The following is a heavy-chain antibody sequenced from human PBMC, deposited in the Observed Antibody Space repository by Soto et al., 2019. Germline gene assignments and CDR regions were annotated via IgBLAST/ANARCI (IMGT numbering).Heavy chain of an antibody. Sequence: GGSLRLSCAASGFTFSSYAMSWVRQAPGKGLEWVSAISGSGGSTYYEDSVKGRFTISRDNSNNTLYLQMNSLRAEDTAVYYCAAGPYDSSGREDAFDIWGQGTMVTVSS. J-gene: IGHJ3*02. CDR2: ISGSGGST. V-gene: IGHV3-23*01. CDR3: AAGPYDSSGREDAFDI. CDR1: GFTFSSYA. D-gene: IGHD3-22*01.